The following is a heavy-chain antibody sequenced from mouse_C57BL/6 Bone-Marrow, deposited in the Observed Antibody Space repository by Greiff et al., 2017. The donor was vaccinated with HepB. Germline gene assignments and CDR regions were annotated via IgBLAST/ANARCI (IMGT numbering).Heavy chain of an antibody. CDR1: GYTFTDYY. J-gene: IGHJ1*03. CDR3: AREGRDDGYYDPCRFDV. Sequence: EVQLQQSGPELVKPGASVKISCKASGYTFTDYYMNWVKQSHGKSLEWIGDINPNNGGTSYNQKFKGKATLTVDKSSSTAYMELRSLTSEDSAVYYCAREGRDDGYYDPCRFDVWGTGTTVTVSS. V-gene: IGHV1-26*01. D-gene: IGHD2-3*01. CDR2: INPNNGGT.